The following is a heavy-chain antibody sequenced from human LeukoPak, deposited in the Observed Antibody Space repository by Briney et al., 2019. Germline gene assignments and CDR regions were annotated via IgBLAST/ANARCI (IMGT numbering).Heavy chain of an antibody. CDR2: MNPNSGNT. Sequence: ASVKVSCKASGYTFTNYHISWVRQATGQGLEWMGWMNPNSGNTGYAQKFQGRVTMTRNTSISTAYMELSSLRSEDTAVYYCARGHYYDSSGYYLVDYYYGMDVWGQGTLVTVSS. CDR3: ARGHYYDSSGYYLVDYYYGMDV. D-gene: IGHD3-22*01. CDR1: GYTFTNYH. J-gene: IGHJ6*02. V-gene: IGHV1-8*02.